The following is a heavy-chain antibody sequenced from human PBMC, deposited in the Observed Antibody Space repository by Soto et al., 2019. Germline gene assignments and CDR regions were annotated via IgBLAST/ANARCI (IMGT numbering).Heavy chain of an antibody. CDR1: GFTFSSYA. Sequence: GGSLRLSCAASGFTFSSYAMSWVRQAPGKWLEWVSAISGSGGSTYYADSVKGRFTISRDNSKNTLYLQMNSLRAEDTAVYYCAKTPPKGYDFWSGYPYYFDYWGQGTLVTVSS. CDR2: ISGSGGST. D-gene: IGHD3-3*01. V-gene: IGHV3-23*01. J-gene: IGHJ4*02. CDR3: AKTPPKGYDFWSGYPYYFDY.